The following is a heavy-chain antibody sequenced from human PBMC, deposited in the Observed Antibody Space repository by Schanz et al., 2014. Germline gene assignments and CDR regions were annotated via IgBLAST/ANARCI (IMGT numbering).Heavy chain of an antibody. CDR2: ISSTSSYI. CDR3: VPMSIAAH. Sequence: VYLVESGGDLVKPGGSLRLSCAASGFTFSDYSMNWVRQAPGKGLEWVSSISSTSSYIFYADSVKGRFTISRDNAKNSLYLQMNSLRAEDTAVYYCVPMSIAAHWGQGTLVTVSS. D-gene: IGHD6-6*01. V-gene: IGHV3-21*01. CDR1: GFTFSDYS. J-gene: IGHJ4*02.